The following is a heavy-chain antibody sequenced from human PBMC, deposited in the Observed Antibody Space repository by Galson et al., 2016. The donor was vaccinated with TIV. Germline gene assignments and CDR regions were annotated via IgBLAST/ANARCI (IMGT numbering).Heavy chain of an antibody. CDR3: ARGGPNIVIVPAAGYFDS. J-gene: IGHJ4*02. Sequence: SETLSLTCALSGESLSGYHWTWIRQAPGKGLEWIGEVSHRGRTNYNPSLESRVTISLVTFKNEFALKLTSVTAADTAVYYCARGGPNIVIVPAAGYFDSWGQGALVTVSS. CDR2: VSHRGRT. CDR1: GESLSGYH. D-gene: IGHD2-2*01. V-gene: IGHV4-34*01.